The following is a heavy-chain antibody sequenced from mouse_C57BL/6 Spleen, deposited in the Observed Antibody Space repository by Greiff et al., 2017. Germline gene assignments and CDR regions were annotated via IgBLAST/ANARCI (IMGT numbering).Heavy chain of an antibody. CDR1: GYTFTDYN. CDR2: INPNNGGP. Sequence: VQLQQSGPELVKPGASVKIPCKASGYTFTDYNMDWVKQSHGKSLEWIGDINPNNGGPIYNQKFKGKATLTVDKSSSTAYMELRSLTSEDTAVYYCARAGYDPFDYWGQGTTLTVSS. CDR3: ARAGYDPFDY. D-gene: IGHD2-3*01. J-gene: IGHJ2*01. V-gene: IGHV1-18*01.